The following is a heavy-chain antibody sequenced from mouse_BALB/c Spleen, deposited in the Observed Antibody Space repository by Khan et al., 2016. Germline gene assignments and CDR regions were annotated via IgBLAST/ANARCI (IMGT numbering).Heavy chain of an antibody. V-gene: IGHV14-3*02. D-gene: IGHD2-1*01. J-gene: IGHJ3*01. CDR3: ARAVNYAY. Sequence: VRLQQSGAELVKPGASVKLSCTASGFNIKDTYMHWVKQRPEQGLEWIGRIDPANGNTKYDQKFQGKATITADTSSNTAYLQLSSLTSEDTAVYYCARAVNYAYWCQGTLVTVSA. CDR1: GFNIKDTY. CDR2: IDPANGNT.